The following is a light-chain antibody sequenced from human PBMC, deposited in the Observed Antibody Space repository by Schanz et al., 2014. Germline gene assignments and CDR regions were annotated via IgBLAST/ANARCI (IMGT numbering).Light chain of an antibody. J-gene: IGKJ1*01. CDR1: QSVTSW. CDR2: RTS. V-gene: IGKV3-15*01. CDR3: QQYNNWPPWT. Sequence: EIVLTQSPATLSLSPGERATLSCRASQSVTSWLAWYQQKPGQAPRLLIYRTSMRAAGVPARFSGSGSGTDFTLTVSSLLAEDFAVYYCQQYNNWPPWTFGQGTKVEIK.